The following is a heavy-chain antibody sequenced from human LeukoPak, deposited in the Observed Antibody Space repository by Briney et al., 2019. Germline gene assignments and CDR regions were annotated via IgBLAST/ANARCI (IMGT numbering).Heavy chain of an antibody. CDR1: GYTFTSYG. D-gene: IGHD4-17*01. V-gene: IGHV1-18*01. Sequence: ASVKVSCKASGYTFTSYGISWVRQAPGQGLEWMGWISAYNGNTNYAQKLQGRVTMTTDTSTSTAYMELRSPRSDDTAVYYCAIFDYGDYVGYWGQGTLVTVSS. CDR2: ISAYNGNT. CDR3: AIFDYGDYVGY. J-gene: IGHJ4*02.